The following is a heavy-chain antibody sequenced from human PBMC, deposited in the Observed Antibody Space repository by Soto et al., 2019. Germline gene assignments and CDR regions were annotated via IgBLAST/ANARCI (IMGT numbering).Heavy chain of an antibody. V-gene: IGHV3-23*01. D-gene: IGHD2-2*01. CDR1: GFTFSSYA. CDR2: ISGSGGST. CDR3: AKERKGCISTSCYARHFDY. J-gene: IGHJ4*02. Sequence: PGGSLRLSCAASGFTFSSYAMSWVRQAPGKGLEWVSAISGSGGSTYYADSVKGRFTISRDNSKNTLYLQMNSLRAEDTAVYYCAKERKGCISTSCYARHFDYWGQGTLVTVSS.